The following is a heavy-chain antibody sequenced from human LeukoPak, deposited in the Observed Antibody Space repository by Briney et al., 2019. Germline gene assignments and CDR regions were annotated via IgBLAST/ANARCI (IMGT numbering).Heavy chain of an antibody. V-gene: IGHV1-18*04. J-gene: IGHJ4*02. CDR1: GYTFTSYG. CDR3: ARDLEEYSGYDSAGPDY. CDR2: ISAYNGNT. D-gene: IGHD5-12*01. Sequence: ASVKVSCKASGYTFTSYGISWVRQAPGQGLEWMGWISAYNGNTNYAQKLQGRVTMTTDTSTSTAYMELRSLRSDDTAVYYCARDLEEYSGYDSAGPDYWGQGTLVTVSS.